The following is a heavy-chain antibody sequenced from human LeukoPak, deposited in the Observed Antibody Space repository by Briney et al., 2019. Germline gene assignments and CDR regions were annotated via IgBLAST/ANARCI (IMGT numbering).Heavy chain of an antibody. CDR3: AKDRGEGPFPTSIAAAGVRMDV. J-gene: IGHJ6*02. V-gene: IGHV3-23*01. CDR2: ISGSGGST. CDR1: GFTFSSYA. D-gene: IGHD6-13*01. Sequence: PGGSLRLSCAASGFTFSSYAMSWVRQAPGKGLEWVSAISGSGGSTYYADSVKGRFTISRDNSKNTLYLQMNSLRAEDTAVYYCAKDRGEGPFPTSIAAAGVRMDVWGQGTTVTVSS.